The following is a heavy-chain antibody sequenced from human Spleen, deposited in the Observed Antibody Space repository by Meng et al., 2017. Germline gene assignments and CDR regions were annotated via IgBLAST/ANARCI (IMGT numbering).Heavy chain of an antibody. D-gene: IGHD6-19*01. CDR2: TYYRSEWYN. V-gene: IGHV6-1*01. J-gene: IGHJ4*02. Sequence: QLQLQQSGPGLVEPSQTLSLTCAISGDSVSGNSAAGNWIRQSPSRGLEWLGRTYYRSEWYNDYAVSVQGRITINADTSMNQFSLQLNSVTPEDTAVYYCAHGWAFDYWGQGTLVTVSS. CDR1: GDSVSGNSAA. CDR3: AHGWAFDY.